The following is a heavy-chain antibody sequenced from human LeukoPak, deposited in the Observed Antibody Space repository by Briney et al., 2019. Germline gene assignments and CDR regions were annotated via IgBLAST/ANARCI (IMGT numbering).Heavy chain of an antibody. D-gene: IGHD2-15*01. Sequence: PGGSLRLSCAASGFTFSSYAMSWVRQAPGKGLEWLSSISGSGTSTYYADSVKGRFTISRDNSKNTLYLQMNSLRAEDTAVYYCAKGSHYYCSAANCYSDYWGQGTLVTVSS. CDR3: AKGSHYYCSAANCYSDY. CDR1: GFTFSSYA. CDR2: ISGSGTST. V-gene: IGHV3-23*01. J-gene: IGHJ4*02.